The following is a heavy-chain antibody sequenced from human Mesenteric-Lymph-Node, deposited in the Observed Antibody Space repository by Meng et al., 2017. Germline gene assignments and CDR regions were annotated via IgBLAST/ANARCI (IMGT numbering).Heavy chain of an antibody. D-gene: IGHD2-21*02. CDR3: AGVGAYCGGDCYHPR. CDR1: GGSLSSRNW. J-gene: IGHJ4*02. V-gene: IGHV4-4*02. CDR2: IYHSGST. Sequence: QVQLQESAPGLVKPSGTLALTWAVSGGSLSSRNWWSWVRQPPGKGLEWIGEIYHSGSTNYNPSLKSRVTISVDESKNQFSLRLSSVTAADTAVYYCAGVGAYCGGDCYHPRWGQGTLVTVSS.